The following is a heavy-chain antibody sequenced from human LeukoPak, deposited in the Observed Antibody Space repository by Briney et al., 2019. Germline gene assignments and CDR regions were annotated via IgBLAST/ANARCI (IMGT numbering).Heavy chain of an antibody. CDR2: IFHSGST. V-gene: IGHV4-30-2*01. Sequence: SETLSLTCTVSGGSISSGDYYWSWIRQPRGKGLEWIGYIFHSGSTYYNPSLKSRLTISVDRSKNQFSLKLSSVTAADTAVYYCARVFRYGDYVAYYFDYWGQGTLVTVSS. CDR1: GGSISSGDYY. CDR3: ARVFRYGDYVAYYFDY. D-gene: IGHD4-17*01. J-gene: IGHJ4*02.